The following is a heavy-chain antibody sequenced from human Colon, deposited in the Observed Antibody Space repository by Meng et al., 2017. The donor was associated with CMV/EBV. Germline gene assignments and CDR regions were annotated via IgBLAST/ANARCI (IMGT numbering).Heavy chain of an antibody. CDR3: ARGVGESLGWEMGY. CDR1: GLTFTNYW. J-gene: IGHJ4*02. Sequence: VHLVESGGGLVRPGGSLRLSCGASGLTFTNYWMHWVRQGPGKGPGWVSRISSDGGTTSYAESVKGRFTISRDNAKKTLYLQMNSLRVEDTGVYYCARGVGESLGWEMGYWGQGTLVTVSS. V-gene: IGHV3-74*01. D-gene: IGHD1-26*01. CDR2: ISSDGGTT.